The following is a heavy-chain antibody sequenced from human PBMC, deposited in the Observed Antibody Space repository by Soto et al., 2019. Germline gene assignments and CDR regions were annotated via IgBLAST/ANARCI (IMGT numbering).Heavy chain of an antibody. J-gene: IGHJ4*02. CDR3: ARGIIAAEAYYFDY. CDR2: IGTAGDT. D-gene: IGHD6-13*01. CDR1: GFTFSSYH. V-gene: IGHV3-13*01. Sequence: SLRLSCAASGFTFSSYHMHWVRQATGKGLEWVSAIGTAGDTYYPGSVKGRFTISRENAKNSLYLQMNSLRAEDTAVYYCARGIIAAEAYYFDYWGQGTLVTVSS.